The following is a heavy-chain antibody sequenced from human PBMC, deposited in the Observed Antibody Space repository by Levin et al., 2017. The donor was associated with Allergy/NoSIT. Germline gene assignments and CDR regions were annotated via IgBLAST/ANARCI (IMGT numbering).Heavy chain of an antibody. J-gene: IGHJ4*02. CDR1: GGSISSSSYY. CDR3: ARDHSSGWGFDY. D-gene: IGHD6-19*01. V-gene: IGHV4-39*07. CDR2: IYYSGST. Sequence: SQTLSLTCTVSGGSISSSSYYWGWIRQPPGKGLEWIGSIYYSGSTYYNPSLKSRVTISVDTSKNQFSLKLSSVTAADTAVYYCARDHSSGWGFDYWGQGTLVTVSS.